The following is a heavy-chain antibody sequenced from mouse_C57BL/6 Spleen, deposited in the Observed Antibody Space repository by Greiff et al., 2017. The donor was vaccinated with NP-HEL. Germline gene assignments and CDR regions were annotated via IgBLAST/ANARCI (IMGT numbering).Heavy chain of an antibody. CDR2: IYPGDGDT. J-gene: IGHJ2*01. V-gene: IGHV1-82*01. CDR3: ARQDLTLFDY. D-gene: IGHD4-1*01. Sequence: VQLQQSGPELVKPGASVKISCKASGYAFSSSWMNWVKQRPGKGLEWIGRIYPGDGDTNYNGKFKGKATLTADKSSSTAYMQLSSLTSEDSAVYFCARQDLTLFDYWGQGTTLTVSS. CDR1: GYAFSSSW.